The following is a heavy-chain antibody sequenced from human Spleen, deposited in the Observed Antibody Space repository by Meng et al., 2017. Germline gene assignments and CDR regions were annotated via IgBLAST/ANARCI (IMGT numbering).Heavy chain of an antibody. CDR1: GGSFSDYY. CDR2: INHSGST. CDR3: ARGPTTMAHDLDY. D-gene: IGHD4-11*01. V-gene: IGHV4-34*01. J-gene: IGHJ4*02. Sequence: QVQLQHWGAGLLKPSEPLSLPCVVSGGSFSDYYWSWIRQPPGKGLEWIGEINHSGSTNYNPSLESRATISVDTSQNNLSLKLSSVTAADSAVYYCARGPTTMAHDLDYWGQGTLVTVSS.